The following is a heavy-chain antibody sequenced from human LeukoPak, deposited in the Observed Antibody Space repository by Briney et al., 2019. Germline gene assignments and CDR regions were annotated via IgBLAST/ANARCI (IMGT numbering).Heavy chain of an antibody. D-gene: IGHD5-12*01. CDR3: ARALVFVVATGWFDP. CDR2: IYYSGNT. CDR1: GDSTSTSNSY. V-gene: IGHV4-39*01. Sequence: PSETLSLTCTVSGDSTSTSNSYWGWIRQPPGKGLEWIGSIYYSGNTYYNASLKSRVTISVDTSKNQFSLKLTSVTAADTAVYYCARALVFVVATGWFDPWGQGTLVTVSS. J-gene: IGHJ5*02.